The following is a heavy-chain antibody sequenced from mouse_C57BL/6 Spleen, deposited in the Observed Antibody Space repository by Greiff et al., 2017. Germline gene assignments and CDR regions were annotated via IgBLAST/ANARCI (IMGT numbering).Heavy chain of an antibody. J-gene: IGHJ2*01. V-gene: IGHV1-53*01. Sequence: QVHVMQPGTELVKPGASVKLSCTASGYTFTSYWMHWVKQRPGQGLEWIGNINPSNGGTNYNEKFKSKATLTVDKSYSTAYMQLSSLTSEDSALCEWTRPIYYDHGGGEGGQGATRTVSS. CDR1: GYTFTSYW. D-gene: IGHD2-4*01. CDR2: INPSNGGT. CDR3: TRPIYYDHGGGE.